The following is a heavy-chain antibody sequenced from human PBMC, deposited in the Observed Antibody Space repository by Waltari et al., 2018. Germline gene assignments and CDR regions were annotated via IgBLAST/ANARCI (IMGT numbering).Heavy chain of an antibody. V-gene: IGHV5-51*01. D-gene: IGHD3-22*01. CDR3: ATPSLDSSGPSAFDI. CDR2: IYPGDSDT. Sequence: AEVKKPGESLKISCKGSGYSFTSYWIGWVRQMPGKGLEWMGIIYPGDSDTRYSPSFQGQVTISADKSISTAYLQWSSLKASDTAMYYCATPSLDSSGPSAFDIWGQGTMVTVSS. J-gene: IGHJ3*02. CDR1: GYSFTSYW.